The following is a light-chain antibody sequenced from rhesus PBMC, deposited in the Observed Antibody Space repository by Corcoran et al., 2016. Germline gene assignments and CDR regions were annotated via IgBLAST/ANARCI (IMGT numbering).Light chain of an antibody. J-gene: IGLJ1*01. Sequence: QAALTQPPSVSGSPGQSVTISCTGTSSDIGGYNYVSWYQQHPGKAPKLMIYDVSKRPSGVSDRFSGSKSGNTASLTISGLQAEDGADYYCSSYAGSNTFIFGAWTRLTVL. CDR3: SSYAGSNTFI. CDR1: SSDIGGYNY. V-gene: IGLV2-23*01. CDR2: DVS.